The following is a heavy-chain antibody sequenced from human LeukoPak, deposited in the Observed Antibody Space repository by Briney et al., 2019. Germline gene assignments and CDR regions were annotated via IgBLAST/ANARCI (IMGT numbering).Heavy chain of an antibody. CDR3: ARVTNYYDSSGYAY. D-gene: IGHD3-22*01. J-gene: IGHJ4*02. CDR2: INPNSGGT. Sequence: ASVKVSCKPSGYTFTGYYMHWVRQAPAQGLEWMGWINPNSGGTNYAQKFQGRVTMTRDTSISTAYMELSRLRSDDTAVYYCARVTNYYDSSGYAYWGQGTLVTVSS. V-gene: IGHV1-2*02. CDR1: GYTFTGYY.